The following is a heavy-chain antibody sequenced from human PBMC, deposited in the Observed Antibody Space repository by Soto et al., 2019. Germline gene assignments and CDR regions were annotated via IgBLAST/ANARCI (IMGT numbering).Heavy chain of an antibody. Sequence: ASVKVSCKASGYTFTSYAMHWVRQAPGQRLEWMGWINAGNGNTKYSQKFQGRVTITRDTSASTAYMELSSLRSEDTAVYYCAREGSGWYLAKYFDYWGQGTLVTVSS. CDR1: GYTFTSYA. D-gene: IGHD6-19*01. V-gene: IGHV1-3*01. CDR3: AREGSGWYLAKYFDY. J-gene: IGHJ4*02. CDR2: INAGNGNT.